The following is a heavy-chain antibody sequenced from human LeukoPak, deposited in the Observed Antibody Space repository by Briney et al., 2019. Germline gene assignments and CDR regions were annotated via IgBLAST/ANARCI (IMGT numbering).Heavy chain of an antibody. Sequence: GGSLGLSCAASRFTFRNYGMHWVRQAPGKGLEWVSVIWYDGSNKYYVDSVKGRFTASRDNSKNMLYLQMTSLGAEDTAVYYCARDRGWPAVHFDLWGQGTLVTVSS. D-gene: IGHD2-15*01. V-gene: IGHV3-33*01. CDR1: RFTFRNYG. CDR3: ARDRGWPAVHFDL. J-gene: IGHJ4*02. CDR2: IWYDGSNK.